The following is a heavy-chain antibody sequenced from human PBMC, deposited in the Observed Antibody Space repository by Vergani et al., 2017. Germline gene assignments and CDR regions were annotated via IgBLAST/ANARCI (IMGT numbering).Heavy chain of an antibody. Sequence: QVQLVQSGAEVKKPGSSVKVSCKASGGTFSSYTISWVRQAPGQGLEWMGRIIPILGIANYAQKFQGRVTITADKSTSTAYMELSSLRSEDTAVYYCASFSASFSTVVTPYYYYGMDVWGQGTTVTVSS. D-gene: IGHD4-23*01. CDR1: GGTFSSYT. J-gene: IGHJ6*02. V-gene: IGHV1-69*09. CDR2: IIPILGIA. CDR3: ASFSASFSTVVTPYYYYGMDV.